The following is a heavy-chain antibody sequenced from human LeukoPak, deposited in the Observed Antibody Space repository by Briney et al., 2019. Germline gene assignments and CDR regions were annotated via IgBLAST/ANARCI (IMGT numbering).Heavy chain of an antibody. CDR2: IYPGDSDT. J-gene: IGHJ4*02. CDR3: ARGYCSGGSCYSGYFDY. CDR1: GYSFTSYW. V-gene: IGHV5-51*01. Sequence: GESLKISCKGSGYSFTSYWIGWVRQMPGKGLEWMGIIYPGDSDTRYSPSFQGQVTISADKSTSTAYLQWSSLKASDTAMYYCARGYCSGGSCYSGYFDYWGQGTLVTVSS. D-gene: IGHD2-15*01.